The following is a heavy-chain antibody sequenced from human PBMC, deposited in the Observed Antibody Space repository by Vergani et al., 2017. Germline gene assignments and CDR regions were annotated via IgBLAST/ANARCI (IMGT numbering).Heavy chain of an antibody. CDR1: GFTFSSYA. J-gene: IGHJ3*02. V-gene: IGHV3-30-3*01. CDR2: ISYDGSNK. Sequence: QVQLVESGGGVVQPGRSLRLSCAASGFTFSSYAMHWVRQAPGKGLEWVAVISYDGSNKYYADSVKGRFTISRDNSKNTLYLQMNSLRAEDTAVYYCASQLLWFGDGAFDIWGQGTMVTVSS. D-gene: IGHD3-10*01. CDR3: ASQLLWFGDGAFDI.